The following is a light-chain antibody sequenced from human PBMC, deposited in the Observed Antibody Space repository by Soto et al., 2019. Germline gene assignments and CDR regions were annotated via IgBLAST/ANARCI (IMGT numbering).Light chain of an antibody. Sequence: SQRAQAASSRSASVGDRVTKTWRASQDIYNYLNWYQQKPGKAPKLLICDASNLETGVPSRFSGSGSGTDFTSTISSLQPEDIATYYCQQYDNLPITFGQGTRLEIK. CDR1: QDIYNY. V-gene: IGKV1-33*01. J-gene: IGKJ5*01. CDR2: DAS. CDR3: QQYDNLPIT.